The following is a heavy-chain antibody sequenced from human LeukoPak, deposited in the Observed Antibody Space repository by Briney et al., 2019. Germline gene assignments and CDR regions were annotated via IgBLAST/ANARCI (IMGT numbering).Heavy chain of an antibody. D-gene: IGHD3-10*01. CDR2: IIPILGIA. CDR1: GGTISSYA. J-gene: IGHJ5*02. Sequence: GASVKVSCKASGGTISSYAISWVRQAPGQGLEWMGRIIPILGIANYAQKFQGRVTITADKSTSTAYMELSSLRSEDTAVYYCARERPPMVRGVIRSGWFDPWGQGTLVTVSS. CDR3: ARERPPMVRGVIRSGWFDP. V-gene: IGHV1-69*04.